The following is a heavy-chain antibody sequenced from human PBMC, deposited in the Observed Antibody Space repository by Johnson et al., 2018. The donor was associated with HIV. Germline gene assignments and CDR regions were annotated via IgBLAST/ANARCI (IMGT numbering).Heavy chain of an antibody. CDR2: IKSKTDGGTK. J-gene: IGHJ3*02. CDR3: TTAAAAPYAFDI. CDR1: GFTFSNAW. Sequence: VQLVESGGGLVKPGGSLRLSCAASGFTFSNAWMSWVRQAPGKGLEWVGRIKSKTDGGTKDYAAPVKGRFTISRDDSKNTLKLHMNSLKTEDTAVYYCTTAAAAPYAFDIWGQGTMVTVSS. D-gene: IGHD2-2*01. V-gene: IGHV3-15*01.